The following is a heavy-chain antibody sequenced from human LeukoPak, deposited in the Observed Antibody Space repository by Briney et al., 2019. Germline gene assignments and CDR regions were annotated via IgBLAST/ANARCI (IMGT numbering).Heavy chain of an antibody. CDR2: IYYSGST. J-gene: IGHJ4*02. CDR1: GGSISSSSYY. CDR3: AREGIYGETRDYSGSYYKSYFDY. D-gene: IGHD1-26*01. V-gene: IGHV4-39*07. Sequence: SETLSLTCTVSGGSISSSSYYWGWIRQPPGKGLEWIGSIYYSGSTYYNPSLKSRVTISVDTSKNQFFLKLSSVTAADTAVYYCAREGIYGETRDYSGSYYKSYFDYWGQGTLVAVSS.